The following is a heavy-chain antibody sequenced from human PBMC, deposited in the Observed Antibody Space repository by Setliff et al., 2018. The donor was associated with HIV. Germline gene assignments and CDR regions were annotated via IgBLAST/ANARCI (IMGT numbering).Heavy chain of an antibody. CDR3: ARYFRDGSYNDY. CDR2: ISSSGNTV. CDR1: GFTFSDYE. Sequence: GGSLRLSCTASGFTFSDYEMNWVRQAPGKGLEWVSYISSSGNTVYYADSVKGRFAISRDNAKRSLYLQMNSLRGEDTAIYYCARYFRDGSYNDYWGQGTLVTVSS. J-gene: IGHJ4*02. V-gene: IGHV3-48*03. D-gene: IGHD3-10*01.